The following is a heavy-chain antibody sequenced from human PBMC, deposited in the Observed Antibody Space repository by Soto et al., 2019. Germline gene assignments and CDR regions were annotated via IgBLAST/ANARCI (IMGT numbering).Heavy chain of an antibody. D-gene: IGHD3-22*01. CDR3: AKDTYYYSSSGYYVFDS. CDR1: GFTFSGSA. J-gene: IGHJ4*02. Sequence: GGSLRLSCAASGFTFSGSAMHWVRQASGKGLEWVGRIRSKPNSYATAYADSVKGRVTISRDNSKDTVYLQMNSLRAEDTAVYYCAKDTYYYSSSGYYVFDSWGQGTLVTVSS. CDR2: IRSKPNSYAT. V-gene: IGHV3-73*01.